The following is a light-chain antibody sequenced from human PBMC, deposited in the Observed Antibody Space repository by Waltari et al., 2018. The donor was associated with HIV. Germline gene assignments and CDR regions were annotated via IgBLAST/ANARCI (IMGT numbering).Light chain of an antibody. CDR3: VAWDDSLRGVL. CDR1: TSNIGSNY. Sequence: SVLTQPPSASGTPGQRVTISCSGSTSNIGSNYVFWYQHLPGTAPKLLIHRNDQRPSGLPDRCSASTSGTSASLAISGLRSEDEADYYCVAWDDSLRGVLFGGGTKVAVL. V-gene: IGLV1-47*01. CDR2: RND. J-gene: IGLJ2*01.